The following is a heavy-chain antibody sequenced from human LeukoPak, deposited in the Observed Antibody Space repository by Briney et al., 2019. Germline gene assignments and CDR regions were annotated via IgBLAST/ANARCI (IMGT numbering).Heavy chain of an antibody. CDR1: GYTFTGYY. Sequence: GASVKVSCKASGYTFTGYYMHWVRQAPGQGLEGMGWINPNSGGTNYAQKLQGRVTMTRDTSISTAYMELSRLRSDDTAVYYCARERKLTSCYDYWGQGTLVTVSS. CDR2: INPNSGGT. J-gene: IGHJ4*02. V-gene: IGHV1-2*02. D-gene: IGHD2-15*01. CDR3: ARERKLTSCYDY.